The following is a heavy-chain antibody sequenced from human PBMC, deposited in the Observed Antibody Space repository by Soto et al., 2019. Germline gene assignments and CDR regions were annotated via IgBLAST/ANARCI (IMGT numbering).Heavy chain of an antibody. CDR2: IYPGDSDT. J-gene: IGHJ6*02. D-gene: IGHD2-2*01. CDR1: GYSFTSYW. V-gene: IGHV5-51*01. Sequence: GESLKISCKGSGYSFTSYWIGWVRQMPGKGLEWMGIIYPGDSDTRYSPSSQGQVTISADKSISTAYLQWSSLKASDTAMYYCARHSPQLGGYCSSNIGLCGMDVCGQGTTVTVSS. CDR3: ARHSPQLGGYCSSNIGLCGMDV.